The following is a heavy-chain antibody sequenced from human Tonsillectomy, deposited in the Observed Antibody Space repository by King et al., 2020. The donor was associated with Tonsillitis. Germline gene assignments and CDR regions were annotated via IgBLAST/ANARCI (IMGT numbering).Heavy chain of an antibody. CDR3: ARSAEHYTAMVTFFDY. CDR2: IYYSGST. CDR1: GGSISSYY. D-gene: IGHD5-18*01. V-gene: IGHV4-59*08. Sequence: VQLQESGPGLVKPSETLSLTCTVSGGSISSYYWSWIRQPPGKGLEWIGYIYYSGSTNYNPSLKSRVTISVDTSKNQFSLKLSSVTAADTAVYYCARSAEHYTAMVTFFDYWGQGTLVTASS. J-gene: IGHJ4*02.